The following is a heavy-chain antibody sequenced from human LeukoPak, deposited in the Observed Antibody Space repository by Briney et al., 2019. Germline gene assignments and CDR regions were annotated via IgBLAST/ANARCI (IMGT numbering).Heavy chain of an antibody. V-gene: IGHV1-2*02. Sequence: ASVKVSCKASGYTFTGYYMHWVRQAPGQGLEWMGWINPNSGGTNYAQKFQGRVTMTRDTSISTAYMELSRLRPDDTAVYYCARERGYDSINWFDPWGQGTLVTVSS. D-gene: IGHD5-12*01. CDR3: ARERGYDSINWFDP. CDR2: INPNSGGT. CDR1: GYTFTGYY. J-gene: IGHJ5*02.